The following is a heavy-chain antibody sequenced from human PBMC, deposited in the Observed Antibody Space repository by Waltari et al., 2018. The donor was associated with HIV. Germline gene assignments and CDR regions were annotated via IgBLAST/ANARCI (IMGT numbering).Heavy chain of an antibody. Sequence: QILLHQWGAGLLKPSETLSLNCAVYGESLSDYYWTWIRQPPGKGLEWIGEITESGHTHYNPSLKSRITVFVDTSKRQFSLRLTSVTGADAATDYCLRGPRVTIFWAGGPDYWGQGTQVTVSS. J-gene: IGHJ4*02. CDR3: LRGPRVTIFWAGGPDY. V-gene: IGHV4-34*01. CDR2: ITESGHT. CDR1: GESLSDYY. D-gene: IGHD3-16*01.